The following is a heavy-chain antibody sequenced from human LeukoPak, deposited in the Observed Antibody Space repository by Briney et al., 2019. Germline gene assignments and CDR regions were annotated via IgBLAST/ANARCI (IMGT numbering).Heavy chain of an antibody. D-gene: IGHD2-2*01. CDR1: GFTFSSYW. CDR3: AWALGYCSSTSCSRTFDY. V-gene: IGHV3-7*04. Sequence: GGSLRLSCAASGFTFSSYWMNWVRQAPGKGLEWVANINQDGGEKYYVDSVKGRFTISRDNAKNSLYLQLNSLRAEDTAVYYCAWALGYCSSTSCSRTFDYWGQGTLVTVSS. CDR2: INQDGGEK. J-gene: IGHJ4*02.